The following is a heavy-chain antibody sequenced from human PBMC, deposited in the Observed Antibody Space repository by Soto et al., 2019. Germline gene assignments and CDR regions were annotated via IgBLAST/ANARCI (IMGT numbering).Heavy chain of an antibody. J-gene: IGHJ5*02. D-gene: IGHD2-21*01. V-gene: IGHV1-69*06. CDR1: GGTFSRYT. CDR2: ILPIFDTT. CDR3: AREGPLTSCVGDSCQELYTWLDP. Sequence: SVKVSRKGSGGTFSRYTFTWVRQGPGQGLEWMGGILPIFDTTIYAQKFQHRDTFNADKYTNTAYLELTGLRSEDTAVYYCAREGPLTSCVGDSCQELYTWLDPWGQGTLVTVSS.